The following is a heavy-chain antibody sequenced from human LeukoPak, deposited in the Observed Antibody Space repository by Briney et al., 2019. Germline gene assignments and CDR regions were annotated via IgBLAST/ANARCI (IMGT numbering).Heavy chain of an antibody. Sequence: LRASVKVSCKTSGYSLSGYLLHWVRQAPGQGLEWMGWINPNTGGPNYARKFQDRVTMTSDTSINTAYMELRRLTSDDTAVYYCVRDYDILPGYNRQDWDLDLWGRGTLVTVSS. CDR2: INPNTGGP. CDR3: VRDYDILPGYNRQDWDLDL. V-gene: IGHV1-2*02. J-gene: IGHJ2*01. D-gene: IGHD3-9*01. CDR1: GYSLSGYL.